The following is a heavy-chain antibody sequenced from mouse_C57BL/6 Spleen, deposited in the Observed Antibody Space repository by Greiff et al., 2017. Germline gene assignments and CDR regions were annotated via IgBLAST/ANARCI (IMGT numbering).Heavy chain of an antibody. J-gene: IGHJ2*01. Sequence: EVQLQESGPELVKPGASVKIPCKASGYTFTDYNMDWVKQSHGKSLEWIGGINPNNGGTIYNRKFKGKATVTADKSSSTAYMELRSLTSEDTAVYYCAGGQLGFDDWGQGTTLTVSS. V-gene: IGHV1-18*01. CDR2: INPNNGGT. CDR3: AGGQLGFDD. D-gene: IGHD3-1*01. CDR1: GYTFTDYN.